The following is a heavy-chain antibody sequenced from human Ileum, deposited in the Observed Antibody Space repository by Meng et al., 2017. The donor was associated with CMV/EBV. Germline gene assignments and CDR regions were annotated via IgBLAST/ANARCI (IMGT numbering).Heavy chain of an antibody. CDR1: GFSFSPYI. Sequence: GESLKISCAASGFSFSPYIMNWVRQAPGKGLEWASSISSSSTYINYADSVKGRFTISRDNTQNSLFLQMNSLRAEDTAVYYCARRSPYGSGSYFAYWGQGTLVTVSS. J-gene: IGHJ4*02. CDR3: ARRSPYGSGSYFAY. CDR2: ISSSSTYI. V-gene: IGHV3-21*01. D-gene: IGHD3-10*01.